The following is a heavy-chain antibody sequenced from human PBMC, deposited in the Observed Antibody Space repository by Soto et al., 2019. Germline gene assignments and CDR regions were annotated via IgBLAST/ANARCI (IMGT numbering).Heavy chain of an antibody. J-gene: IGHJ4*02. Sequence: QVQLQESGPGLMKPSQTLSLTCTVSGGSISGGGTGSYWTWIRQVPGKGLEWIGYIYYTGKTYYTPSRKSRPTISIDTSENQFSLKLTSVTAADTAVYFCASGHDAYKVRYWGQGTLVTVSS. D-gene: IGHD1-1*01. CDR1: GGSISGGGTGSY. CDR3: ASGHDAYKVRY. CDR2: IYYTGKT. V-gene: IGHV4-31*03.